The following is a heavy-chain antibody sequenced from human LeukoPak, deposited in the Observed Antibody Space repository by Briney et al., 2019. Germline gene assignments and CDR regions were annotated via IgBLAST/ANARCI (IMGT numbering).Heavy chain of an antibody. CDR3: ARLGSSNWFDP. CDR1: GGSISSGSYY. CDR2: IYTSGST. V-gene: IGHV4-61*02. Sequence: QVQLQESGPGLVKPSQTLSLTCTVSGGSISSGSYYWSWIRQPAGKGLEWIGRIYTSGSTNYNPSLKSRVTISVDTSKNQFSLKLSSVTAADTAVYYCARLGSSNWFDPWGQGTLVTVSS. D-gene: IGHD1-26*01. J-gene: IGHJ5*02.